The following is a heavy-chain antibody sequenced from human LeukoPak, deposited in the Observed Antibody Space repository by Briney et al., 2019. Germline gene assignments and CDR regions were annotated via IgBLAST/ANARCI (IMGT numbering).Heavy chain of an antibody. CDR2: IYPGDSDT. Sequence: GESLKISCRGSGYSFTSYWIGWVRQMPGKGLEWMGIIYPGDSDTRYSPSFQGQVTISADKSISTAYLQWSSLKASDTAMYYCARLSKTIVVVVAAYDAFDIWGQGTMVTVSS. CDR3: ARLSKTIVVVVAAYDAFDI. V-gene: IGHV5-51*01. CDR1: GYSFTSYW. D-gene: IGHD2-15*01. J-gene: IGHJ3*02.